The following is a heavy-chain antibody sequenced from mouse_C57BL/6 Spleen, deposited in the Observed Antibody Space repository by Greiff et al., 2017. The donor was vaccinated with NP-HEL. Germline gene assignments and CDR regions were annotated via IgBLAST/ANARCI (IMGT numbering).Heavy chain of an antibody. J-gene: IGHJ2*01. Sequence: VQLQQSGAELVRPGASVKLSCTASGFNIKDYYMHWVKQRPEKGLEWIGMIDPEDGDTEYAPKFQGKATMTADTSSNTAYLKLSSLTSEDTAVYYCTTGADYYGSSLYWGQGTTLTVSS. D-gene: IGHD1-1*01. CDR3: TTGADYYGSSLY. CDR2: IDPEDGDT. CDR1: GFNIKDYY. V-gene: IGHV14-1*01.